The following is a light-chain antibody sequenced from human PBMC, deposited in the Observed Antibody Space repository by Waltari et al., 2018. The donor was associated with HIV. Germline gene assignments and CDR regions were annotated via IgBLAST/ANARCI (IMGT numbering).Light chain of an antibody. Sequence: QSVLTQPPPASAPPGQAVPIPCSGTNSTIGSPSVYWYHQLPGTAPSLPMYRNDQRPSGVPDRFSGSKSGTSASLGISGLRSEDEADYYCATWDDSLSGPLFGGGTKVTVL. CDR2: RND. V-gene: IGLV1-47*01. CDR1: NSTIGSPS. CDR3: ATWDDSLSGPL. J-gene: IGLJ3*02.